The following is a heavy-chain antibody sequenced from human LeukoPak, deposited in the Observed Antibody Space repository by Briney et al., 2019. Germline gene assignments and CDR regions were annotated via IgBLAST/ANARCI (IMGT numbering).Heavy chain of an antibody. D-gene: IGHD4-23*01. J-gene: IGHJ2*01. CDR2: IFSSGTT. Sequence: SQTLSLTCTVSGDSLSDSSYYWTWMRQPAGKGLEYIGRIFSSGTTDYNPSLRSRVTISVDTSKNQFSLELTSMTAADTAVYYCARQATTVVTYWYFDLWGRGTLVTVSS. CDR3: ARQATTVVTYWYFDL. CDR1: GDSLSDSSYY. V-gene: IGHV4-61*02.